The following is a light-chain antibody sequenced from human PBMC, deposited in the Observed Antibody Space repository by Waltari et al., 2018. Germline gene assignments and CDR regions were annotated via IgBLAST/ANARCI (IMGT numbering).Light chain of an antibody. J-gene: IGLJ3*02. V-gene: IGLV4-69*01. CDR1: SGHSSNV. Sequence: QLVLTQSPSASASLGASVKLTCTLSSGHSSNVIAWLQQQPEKGPRYLMTVNSDGSHRKGDEIPDRCSGSSSGAERYLTISNLQSEDEADYYCQTGGHGTWVFGGGTKLTVL. CDR2: VNSDGSH. CDR3: QTGGHGTWV.